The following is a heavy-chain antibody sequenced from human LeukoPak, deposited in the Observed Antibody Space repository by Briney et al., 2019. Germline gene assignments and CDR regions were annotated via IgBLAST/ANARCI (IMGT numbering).Heavy chain of an antibody. Sequence: GESLKISCQVIGYRFIDYWIGWVRQVPGKGLEWVAIVYPGDSDSRYSPSFQGQVTISADKSISTAYFQWSRLKASDTGIYYCARRTYDYGSGSYPFDYWGQGTRVTVSA. CDR2: VYPGDSDS. V-gene: IGHV5-51*01. CDR3: ARRTYDYGSGSYPFDY. J-gene: IGHJ4*02. CDR1: GYRFIDYW. D-gene: IGHD3-10*01.